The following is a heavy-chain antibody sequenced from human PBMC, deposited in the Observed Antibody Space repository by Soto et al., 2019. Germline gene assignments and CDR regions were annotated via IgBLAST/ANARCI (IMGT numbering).Heavy chain of an antibody. V-gene: IGHV1-3*01. D-gene: IGHD6-19*01. CDR1: GYTFTIYA. Sequence: XVKVSCKASGYTFTIYAMHWVRQAPGQRLEWMGWXHAGNXNTKYSQKLQGXVTITRDTXASTEYMELSSLRYEDKDVYYCAGSGGLDDFDIWGKGTLVTV. CDR2: XHAGNXNT. CDR3: AGSGGLDDFDI. J-gene: IGHJ3*02.